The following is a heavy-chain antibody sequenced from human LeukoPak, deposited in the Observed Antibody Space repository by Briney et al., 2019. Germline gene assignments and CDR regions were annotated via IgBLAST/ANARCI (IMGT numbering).Heavy chain of an antibody. Sequence: SETLSLTCTVSGGSISSSSYYWGWIRQPPGKGLEWIGSIYYSGSTYYNPSLKSRVTISVDTSKNQFSLKLSSVTAADTAVYYCARESRNCGGDCYVDYWGQGTLVTVSS. J-gene: IGHJ4*02. V-gene: IGHV4-39*07. CDR1: GGSISSSSYY. CDR3: ARESRNCGGDCYVDY. D-gene: IGHD2-21*02. CDR2: IYYSGST.